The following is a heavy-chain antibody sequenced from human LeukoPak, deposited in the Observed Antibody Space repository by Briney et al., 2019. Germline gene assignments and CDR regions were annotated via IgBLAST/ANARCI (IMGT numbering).Heavy chain of an antibody. CDR2: IYYSGST. Sequence: SETQSLTCTVSGGSISSYYWGWIRQPPGKGLEWIGSIYYSGSTYYNPSLKSRVTISVDTSKNQFSLKLSSVTAADTAVYYCARATNVYYGDYWGPAFDYWGQGTLVTVSS. J-gene: IGHJ4*02. CDR3: ARATNVYYGDYWGPAFDY. V-gene: IGHV4-39*07. CDR1: GGSISSYY. D-gene: IGHD4-17*01.